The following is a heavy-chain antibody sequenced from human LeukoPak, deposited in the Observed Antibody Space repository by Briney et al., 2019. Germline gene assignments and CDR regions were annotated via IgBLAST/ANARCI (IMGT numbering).Heavy chain of an antibody. D-gene: IGHD2-2*01. CDR2: ISGSGGST. J-gene: IGHJ5*02. CDR3: AKDYCRGTSCYLNWFDP. V-gene: IGHV3-23*01. Sequence: GGSLRLSCAASGFTSSNYAMTWVRQAPGKGLEWVSAISGSGGSTYYVDSVKGRFTISRDNYKNTLYLQMNSLRAEATAVYYCAKDYCRGTSCYLNWFDPWGQGTLVTVSS. CDR1: GFTSSNYA.